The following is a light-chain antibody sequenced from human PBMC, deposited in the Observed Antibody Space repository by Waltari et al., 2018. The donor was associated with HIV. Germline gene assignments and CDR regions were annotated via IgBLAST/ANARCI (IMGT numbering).Light chain of an antibody. CDR1: QSVSSSS. CDR2: AAS. CDR3: QQYGSSPPGT. Sequence: TQSPGTLSLSPGESATLSCRASQSVSSSSLAWYQQKPGQAPRLLIYAASSRATGIPDRFSGSGSGTDFTLTISRLEPEDFAVYYCQQYGSSPPGTFGQGTKVEIK. J-gene: IGKJ1*01. V-gene: IGKV3-20*01.